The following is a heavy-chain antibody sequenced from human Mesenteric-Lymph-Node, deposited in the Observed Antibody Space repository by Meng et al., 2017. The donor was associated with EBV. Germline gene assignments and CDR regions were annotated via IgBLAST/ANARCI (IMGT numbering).Heavy chain of an antibody. V-gene: IGHV4-4*02. J-gene: IGHJ4*02. CDR1: GGTISSSNW. D-gene: IGHD5-18*01. CDR3: ARVGYNYVYYFDY. CDR2: VYHRGSA. Sequence: QEQLHEPGPGLVKPSGTLSLTCAVSGGTISSSNWWSWVRQPPGKGLEWIGEVYHRGSANYNPSLKSRVTISVDKSKNQFSLNLSSVTAADTAVYYCARVGYNYVYYFDYWGQGTLVTVSS.